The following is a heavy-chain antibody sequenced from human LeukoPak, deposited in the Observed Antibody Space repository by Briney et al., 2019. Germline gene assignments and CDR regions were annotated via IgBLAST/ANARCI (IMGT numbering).Heavy chain of an antibody. CDR2: ISGSGGST. Sequence: TGGSLRLSCAASGFTFSSYAMSWVRQAPGKGLEWVSAISGSGGSTYYADSVKGRFTISRDNSKNTLYLQMNSLRAEDTAVYYCARAYYDILTGYYAPPYGMDVWGQGTTVTVSS. D-gene: IGHD3-9*01. CDR3: ARAYYDILTGYYAPPYGMDV. CDR1: GFTFSSYA. V-gene: IGHV3-23*01. J-gene: IGHJ6*02.